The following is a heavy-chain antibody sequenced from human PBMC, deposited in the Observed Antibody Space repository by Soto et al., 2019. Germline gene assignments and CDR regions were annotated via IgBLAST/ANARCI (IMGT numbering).Heavy chain of an antibody. D-gene: IGHD5-12*01. V-gene: IGHV3-23*01. CDR3: AKVGDIAPKHYYYYGMDV. J-gene: IGHJ6*02. CDR1: GFTFSSYA. CDR2: ISGSGGST. Sequence: EVQLLESGGGLVQPGGSLRLSCAASGFTFSSYAMSWVRQAPGKGLEWVSAISGSGGSTYYADSVKGRFTISRDNSKNTLYLQMNSLRAEDTAVYYCAKVGDIAPKHYYYYGMDVWGQGTTVTVSS.